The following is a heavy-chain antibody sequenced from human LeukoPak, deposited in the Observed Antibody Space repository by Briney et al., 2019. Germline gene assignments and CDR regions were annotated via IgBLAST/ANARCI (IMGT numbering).Heavy chain of an antibody. CDR2: IKSKTDGGTT. J-gene: IGHJ4*02. CDR1: GFTLSDFW. CDR3: TAGAFH. Sequence: GGSLRLSCGASGFTLSDFWMFWVRQAPGKGLEWLGRIKSKTDGGTTDYAAPVKGSFIISRGDSKSTLYLQMNSLKTEDTAVYYCTAGAFHWGQGTLVTVSS. V-gene: IGHV3-15*01. D-gene: IGHD2/OR15-2a*01.